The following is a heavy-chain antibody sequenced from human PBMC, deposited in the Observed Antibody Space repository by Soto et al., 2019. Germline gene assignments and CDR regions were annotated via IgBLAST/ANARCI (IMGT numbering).Heavy chain of an antibody. CDR3: ASLLDSSGWSGDY. CDR1: AYNFINYY. D-gene: IGHD6-19*01. Sequence: ASVKVSCKASAYNFINYYIHWVRQAPGQGLEWMGIINPNGGSTTYAQKFQGRVTMTRDTSTSTVYMELSSLRSEDTAVYYCASLLDSSGWSGDYWGQGTLVTVSS. J-gene: IGHJ4*02. CDR2: INPNGGST. V-gene: IGHV1-46*01.